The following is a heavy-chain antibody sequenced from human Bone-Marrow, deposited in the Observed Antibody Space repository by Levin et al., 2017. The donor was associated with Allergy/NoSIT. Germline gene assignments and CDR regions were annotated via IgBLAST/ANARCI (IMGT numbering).Heavy chain of an antibody. V-gene: IGHV4-59*01. CDR3: ARLVGSSSWYDAFDI. D-gene: IGHD6-13*01. Sequence: SETLSLTCTVSGGSISSYYWSWIRQPPGKGLEWIGYIYYSGSTNYNPSLKSRVTISVDTSKNQFSLKLSSVTAADTAVYYCARLVGSSSWYDAFDIWGQGTMVTVSS. J-gene: IGHJ3*02. CDR2: IYYSGST. CDR1: GGSISSYY.